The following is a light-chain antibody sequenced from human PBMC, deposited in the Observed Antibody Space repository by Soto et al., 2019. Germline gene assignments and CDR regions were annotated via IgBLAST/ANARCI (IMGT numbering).Light chain of an antibody. CDR3: QQYNNWPPLT. V-gene: IGKV3-20*01. CDR2: GAS. Sequence: EIVFTQSPGTLSLSPGERATLSCRASQSVSSSYLAWYQQKPGQAPRLLIYGASSRATGIPDRFSGSGSGTDFTLTISRLEPEDFAVYYCQQYNNWPPLTFGGGTKVDIK. CDR1: QSVSSSY. J-gene: IGKJ4*01.